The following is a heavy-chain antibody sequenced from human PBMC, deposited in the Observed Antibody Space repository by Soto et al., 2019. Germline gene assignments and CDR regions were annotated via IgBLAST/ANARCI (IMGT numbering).Heavy chain of an antibody. V-gene: IGHV3-23*01. Sequence: PGGSLRLSCAASGFPFSSYAMSWVRQAPGKGLEWVSAISGSGGSTYYADSVKGRFTISRDNSKNTLYLQMNSLRAEDTAVYYCATDSSGWSHFDYWGQGTLVTVSS. D-gene: IGHD6-19*01. CDR3: ATDSSGWSHFDY. J-gene: IGHJ4*02. CDR1: GFPFSSYA. CDR2: ISGSGGST.